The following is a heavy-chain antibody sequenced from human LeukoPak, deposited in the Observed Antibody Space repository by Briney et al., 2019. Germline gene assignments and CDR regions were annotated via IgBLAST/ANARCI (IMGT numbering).Heavy chain of an antibody. CDR3: ARVSTMVRGGTEFDP. J-gene: IGHJ5*02. Sequence: ASVKVSCKASGGTFSSYAISWVRQAPGQRREWMGGIIPIFGTGNYAQKFQGRVTITADESTSTAYMELSSLRSEDTAVYYCARVSTMVRGGTEFDPWGQGTLVTVSS. D-gene: IGHD3-10*01. CDR1: GGTFSSYA. V-gene: IGHV1-69*01. CDR2: IIPIFGTG.